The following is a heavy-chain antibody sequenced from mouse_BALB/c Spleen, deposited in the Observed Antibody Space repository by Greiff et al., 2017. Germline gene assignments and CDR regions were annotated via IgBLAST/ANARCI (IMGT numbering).Heavy chain of an antibody. V-gene: IGHV1-14*01. J-gene: IGHJ4*01. CDR2: INPYNDGT. D-gene: IGHD1-1*01. CDR3: ARSITTVVAHYAMDY. CDR1: GYTFTSYV. Sequence: VQLKESGPELVKPGASVKMSCKASGYTFTSYVMHWVKQKPGQGLEWIGYINPYNDGTKYNEKFKGKATLTADKSSSTAYMELSSLTSEDSAVYYCARSITTVVAHYAMDYWGQGTTVTVSS.